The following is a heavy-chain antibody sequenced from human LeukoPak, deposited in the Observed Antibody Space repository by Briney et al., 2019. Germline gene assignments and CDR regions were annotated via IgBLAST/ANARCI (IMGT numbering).Heavy chain of an antibody. CDR1: GYTFTGYY. Sequence: GASVKVSCKASGYTFTGYYMHWVRQAPGQGLEWMGWINPNSGGTNYAQKFQGRVTMTRDTSISTAYMELSRLRSDDTAVYYCARGGRGPRYSSSWYLGYWGQGTLVTASS. CDR3: ARGGRGPRYSSSWYLGY. V-gene: IGHV1-2*02. J-gene: IGHJ4*02. D-gene: IGHD6-13*01. CDR2: INPNSGGT.